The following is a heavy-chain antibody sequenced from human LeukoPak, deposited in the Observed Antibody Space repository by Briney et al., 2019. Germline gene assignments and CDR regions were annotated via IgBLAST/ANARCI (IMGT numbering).Heavy chain of an antibody. Sequence: PSETLSLTCAVYGGSFSGYYWSWIRQPPGKGLEWIGEINHSGSTNYNPSLKSRVTISVDTSKNQFSLKLSSVTAADTAVYYCARVGRDYVWGSYRRNHLGYWGQGTLVTVSS. J-gene: IGHJ4*02. CDR3: ARVGRDYVWGSYRRNHLGY. V-gene: IGHV4-34*01. D-gene: IGHD3-16*02. CDR2: INHSGST. CDR1: GGSFSGYY.